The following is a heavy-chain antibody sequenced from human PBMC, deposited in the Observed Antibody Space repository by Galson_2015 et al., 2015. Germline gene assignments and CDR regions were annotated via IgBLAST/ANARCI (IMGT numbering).Heavy chain of an antibody. V-gene: IGHV3-7*01. J-gene: IGHJ4*02. CDR1: GGTFGSYW. CDR2: IKQDGSER. Sequence: SLRPSSAAYGGTFGSYWLSWGRQGRGAGLEWVAKIKQDGSERYYVYAVKGRFTVSRDNDKNSLYLQMNSLRAEDTAVYYCTRGQYNIAYWGQGTLVTVSS. CDR3: TRGQYNIAY. D-gene: IGHD5-24*01.